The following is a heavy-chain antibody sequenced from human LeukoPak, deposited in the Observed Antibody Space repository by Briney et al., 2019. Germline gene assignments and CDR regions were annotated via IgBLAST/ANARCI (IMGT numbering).Heavy chain of an antibody. D-gene: IGHD6-19*01. V-gene: IGHV4-39*01. CDR1: GGSISSTTYY. J-gene: IGHJ4*02. Sequence: SETLSLTCTVSGGSISSTTYYWGWIRQPPGKGLEWIGRMSYSGSTYYNPSLRSRVPLFVDTSKKHFSLQLTSVTGADTAVYYFARHLAVAGAIDYWGQGNLVTVSS. CDR2: MSYSGST. CDR3: ARHLAVAGAIDY.